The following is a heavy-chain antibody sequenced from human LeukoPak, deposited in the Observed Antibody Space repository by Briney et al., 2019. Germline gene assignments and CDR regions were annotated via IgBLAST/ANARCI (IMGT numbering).Heavy chain of an antibody. V-gene: IGHV4-59*01. CDR3: ASNTGTVFDY. J-gene: IGHJ4*02. CDR2: VYYSGST. CDR1: GDFITAYY. D-gene: IGHD7-27*01. Sequence: SETLSLTSTVSGDFITAYYWSWIRQPPGKGLEWIGYVYYSGSTEYNPSLRSRVTISLEMSKHQFSLHLTSVTAADTAVYYCASNTGTVFDYWGQGALVTVSS.